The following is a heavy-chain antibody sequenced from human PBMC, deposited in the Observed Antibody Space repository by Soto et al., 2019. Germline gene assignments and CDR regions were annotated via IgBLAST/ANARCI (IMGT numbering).Heavy chain of an antibody. CDR2: IRSKAYGGTT. CDR3: TRAPRYCGGDCFAPYY. J-gene: IGHJ4*02. V-gene: IGHV3-49*03. D-gene: IGHD2-21*02. Sequence: PGGSLRLSCTASGFTFGDYAMSWFRQAPGKGLEWVGFIRSKAYGGTTEYAASVKGRFTISRDDSKSIAYLQMNSLKTEDTAVYYCTRAPRYCGGDCFAPYYWGQGTLVTVSS. CDR1: GFTFGDYA.